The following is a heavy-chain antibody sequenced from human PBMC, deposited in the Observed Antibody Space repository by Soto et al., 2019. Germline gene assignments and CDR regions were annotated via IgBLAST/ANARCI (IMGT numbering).Heavy chain of an antibody. J-gene: IGHJ4*02. V-gene: IGHV3-30-3*01. D-gene: IGHD3-22*01. CDR1: AFTFSTFA. CDR3: ARDYYDDGSGRFDS. CDR2: ISNDGSNK. Sequence: GGSLRLSCAVSAFTFSTFAMHWVRQAPGKGLEWVAFISNDGSNKYYADAVKGRFTISRDNSKNTLYLQMDSLRAEDTAVYYCARDYYDDGSGRFDSWGQGTLVTVSS.